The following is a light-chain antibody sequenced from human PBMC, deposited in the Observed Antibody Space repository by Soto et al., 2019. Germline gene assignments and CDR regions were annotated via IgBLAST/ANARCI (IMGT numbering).Light chain of an antibody. J-gene: IGKJ4*01. V-gene: IGKV1-39*01. CDR2: AAY. Sequence: DIQMTQSPSSLSASVRDRVTITCRASQSISNYLNWYQQKPGKAPKLLIYAAYNLESGVPSRFSGSGSGTDFTLTISNLQPEDFATYYCQQTYSTPLTFGGGTKVEIK. CDR1: QSISNY. CDR3: QQTYSTPLT.